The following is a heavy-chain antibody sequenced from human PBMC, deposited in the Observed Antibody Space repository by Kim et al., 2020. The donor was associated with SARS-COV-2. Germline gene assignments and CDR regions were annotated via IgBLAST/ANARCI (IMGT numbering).Heavy chain of an antibody. V-gene: IGHV3-23*01. CDR3: AKDGVVAGRNPLDS. D-gene: IGHD6-19*01. J-gene: IGHJ4*02. Sequence: AASAKGRFTISRDNYKNTLYLQMTSLRAENTAVYYCAKDGVVAGRNPLDSWGQGTLVTVSS.